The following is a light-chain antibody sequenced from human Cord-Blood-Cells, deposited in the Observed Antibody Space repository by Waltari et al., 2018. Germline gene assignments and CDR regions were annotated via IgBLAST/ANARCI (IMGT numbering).Light chain of an antibody. CDR1: QGISSW. CDR2: AAS. J-gene: IGKJ4*01. Sequence: DIQLTQAPSDVSASVGDRVTIPSRASQGISSWLAWYQQKPGKAPKLLIYAASSMQSGVPSRFIGSGSGTDFTLTIISLQPEDFATYYCQQANSFPRITFGGGTKVEIK. V-gene: IGKV1-12*01. CDR3: QQANSFPRIT.